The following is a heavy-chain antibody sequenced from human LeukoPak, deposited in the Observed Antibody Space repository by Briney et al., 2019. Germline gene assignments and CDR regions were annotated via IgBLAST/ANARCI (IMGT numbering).Heavy chain of an antibody. CDR1: GGYISGYY. D-gene: IGHD1-26*01. CDR2: VYYNGST. J-gene: IGHJ4*02. CDR3: ARDFHSRYGGRYLDY. Sequence: PSETLSLTCTVSGGYISGYYWSWIRQPPGKGLEWIGEVYYNGSTSHNPSLKSRLTISVDTSKKQFSLDLRSVTAADTAVYYCARDFHSRYGGRYLDYWGQGTLVTVSS. V-gene: IGHV4-59*01.